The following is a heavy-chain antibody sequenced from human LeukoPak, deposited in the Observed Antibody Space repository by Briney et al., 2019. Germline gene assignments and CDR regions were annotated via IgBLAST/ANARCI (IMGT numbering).Heavy chain of an antibody. V-gene: IGHV4-34*01. D-gene: IGHD2-15*01. Sequence: SETLSLTCTVSGGSISGYYWSWIRQPPGKGLEWIGEINHSGSTNYNPSLKSRVTISVDTSKNQFSLKLSSVTAADTAVYYCARARVVVAATYLDYYGMDVWGQGTTVTVSS. J-gene: IGHJ6*02. CDR1: GGSISGYY. CDR2: INHSGST. CDR3: ARARVVVAATYLDYYGMDV.